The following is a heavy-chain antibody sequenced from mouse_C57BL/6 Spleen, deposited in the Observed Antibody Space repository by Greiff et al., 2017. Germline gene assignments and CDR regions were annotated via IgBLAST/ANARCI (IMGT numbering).Heavy chain of an antibody. J-gene: IGHJ2*01. CDR3: ARFSVTVVATDD. CDR2: ISSGSSTI. V-gene: IGHV5-17*01. CDR1: GFTFSDYG. Sequence: EVKLMESGGGLVKPGGSLKLSCAASGFTFSDYGMHWVRQAPEKGLEWVAYISSGSSTIYYADTVKGRFTISRDNAKNTLFLQMTSLRSEDTAMYYCARFSVTVVATDDWGKGATLTVDS. D-gene: IGHD1-1*01.